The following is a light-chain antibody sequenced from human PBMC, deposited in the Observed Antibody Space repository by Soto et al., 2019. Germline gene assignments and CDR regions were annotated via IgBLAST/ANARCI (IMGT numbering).Light chain of an antibody. CDR2: KGS. J-gene: IGKJ1*01. Sequence: DIQMTQSPFTLSASVGDRVTITCRASRSISNSLAWYQQKPGKAPKILIYKGSTLDSGVPSRFSGSGSGTEFTLTISSLQPDDFARYYCQQYAALWTCSQGTKVETK. CDR1: RSISNS. CDR3: QQYAALWT. V-gene: IGKV1-5*03.